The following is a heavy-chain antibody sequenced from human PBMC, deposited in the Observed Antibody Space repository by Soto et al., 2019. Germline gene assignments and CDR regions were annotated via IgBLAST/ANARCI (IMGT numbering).Heavy chain of an antibody. Sequence: HPGGSLRLSCTASGFSFSSYAMYWFRQPPGKGLEWVAVISHDGINKHYADSVKGRVTVSRDNSNHSLDLQLNSLRGEDTAMYYCARDMYSSDYFVKWFEPWGQGTLVTVSS. D-gene: IGHD6-19*01. CDR3: ARDMYSSDYFVKWFEP. V-gene: IGHV3-30-3*01. CDR1: GFSFSSYA. CDR2: ISHDGINK. J-gene: IGHJ5*02.